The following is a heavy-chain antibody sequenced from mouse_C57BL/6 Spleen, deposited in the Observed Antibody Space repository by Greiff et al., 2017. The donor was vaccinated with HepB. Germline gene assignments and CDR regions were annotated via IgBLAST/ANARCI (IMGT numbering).Heavy chain of an antibody. CDR2: ISYDGSN. CDR1: GYSIPSGYY. V-gene: IGHV3-6*01. CDR3: ARAGYFDY. Sequence: ESGPGLVKPSQSLSLTCSVTGYSIPSGYYWNWIRQFPGNKLEWMGYISYDGSNNYNPSLKNRISITRDTSKNQFFLKLNSVTTEDTATYYCARAGYFDYWGQGTTLTVSS. J-gene: IGHJ2*01.